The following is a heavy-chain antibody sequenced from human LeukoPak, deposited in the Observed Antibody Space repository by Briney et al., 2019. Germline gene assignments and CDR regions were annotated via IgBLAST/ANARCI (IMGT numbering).Heavy chain of an antibody. Sequence: PGGSLRLSCAASGFTFSSYWMTWVRQAPGKRLEWVANIKRDGSEKHYVDSVKGRFTISRDNAKNSMFLQMNSLRAEDTAVYYCASLLVAGVARVDYWGQGTLVTVSS. J-gene: IGHJ4*02. CDR1: GFTFSSYW. V-gene: IGHV3-7*03. CDR2: IKRDGSEK. D-gene: IGHD6-19*01. CDR3: ASLLVAGVARVDY.